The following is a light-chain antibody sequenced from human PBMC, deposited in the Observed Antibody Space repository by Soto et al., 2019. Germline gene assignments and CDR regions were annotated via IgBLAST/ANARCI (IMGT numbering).Light chain of an antibody. CDR1: RSVSSN. V-gene: IGKV3-15*01. CDR3: QQYCTSPLT. J-gene: IGKJ4*01. Sequence: EIVMTQSPATLSVSPGERATLSCRASRSVSSNLAWYQQKPGQAPRLLMYGASTRATGIPDRFSGSGSGTDFTLTISRLEPDDFAVYYCQQYCTSPLTFGGGTKVEIK. CDR2: GAS.